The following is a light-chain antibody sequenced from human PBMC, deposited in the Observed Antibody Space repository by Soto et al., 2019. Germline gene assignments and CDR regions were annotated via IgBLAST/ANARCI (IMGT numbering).Light chain of an antibody. CDR2: DVS. CDR3: QQYGNSPFT. Sequence: EIVLTQSPGTLSLSPGDRATLSCRASQSVTSTYLAWYQQKRGQGPRLVIYDVSRRATGIPDRFSGSGSETDFTLTISRLEPEDFEVYYCQQYGNSPFTFGPGTKVEIK. V-gene: IGKV3-20*01. CDR1: QSVTSTY. J-gene: IGKJ3*01.